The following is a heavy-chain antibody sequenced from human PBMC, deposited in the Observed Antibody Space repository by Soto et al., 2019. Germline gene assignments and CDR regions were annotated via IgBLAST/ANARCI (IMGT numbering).Heavy chain of an antibody. V-gene: IGHV4-31*03. CDR3: ARTYYYGSGSHIPVDY. CDR2: IHYSGST. Sequence: QVQLQESGPGLVKPSQTLSLTCTVSGGSISSGGYYWSWIRQHPGKGLEWIGYIHYSGSTYYNPSLKSRVTISVDTSKNQFSLKLSSVTAADTAVYYCARTYYYGSGSHIPVDYWGQGTLVTVSS. D-gene: IGHD3-10*01. J-gene: IGHJ4*02. CDR1: GGSISSGGYY.